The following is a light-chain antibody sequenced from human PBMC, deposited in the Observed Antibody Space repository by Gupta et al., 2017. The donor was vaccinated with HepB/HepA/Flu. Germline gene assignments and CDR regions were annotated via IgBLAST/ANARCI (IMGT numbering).Light chain of an antibody. Sequence: EIVLTQSPATLSLFPGGRATLSCRASQNINNYLAWYQQKPGQAPRLLIYDASRRATGIPARFSGSGSGTEFSLAISSLEPEDFAVYYCQQRGNWPWTFGQGTKVEIK. CDR3: QQRGNWPWT. CDR2: DAS. J-gene: IGKJ1*01. V-gene: IGKV3-11*01. CDR1: QNINNY.